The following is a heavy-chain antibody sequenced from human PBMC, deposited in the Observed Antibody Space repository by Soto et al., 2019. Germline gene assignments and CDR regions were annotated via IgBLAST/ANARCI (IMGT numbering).Heavy chain of an antibody. CDR2: ITGSGRDT. Sequence: PWGSLRLSCAASGFPFISYVLSWVRQAPGKGLDWVSGITGSGRDTYYADSVKGRFTISRDNSKNMVFLQMNSLRAEDTALYYCAKNGLDNSPSAIDSWGPGTLVTVSS. CDR3: AKNGLDNSPSAIDS. V-gene: IGHV3-23*01. CDR1: GFPFISYV. J-gene: IGHJ4*02. D-gene: IGHD2-8*01.